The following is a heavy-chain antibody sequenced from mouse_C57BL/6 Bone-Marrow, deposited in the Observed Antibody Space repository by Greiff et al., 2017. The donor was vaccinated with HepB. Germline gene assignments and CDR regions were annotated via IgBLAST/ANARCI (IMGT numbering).Heavy chain of an antibody. J-gene: IGHJ3*01. V-gene: IGHV1-64*01. Sequence: VQLQQSGAELVKPGASVKLSCKASGYTFTSYWMHWVKQRPGQGLEWIGMIHPNSGSTNYNEKFKSKATLTVDKSSSTAYMQLSSLTSEDSAVYYCARNRYYYGSSYGFAYWGQGTLVTVSA. CDR2: IHPNSGST. CDR1: GYTFTSYW. CDR3: ARNRYYYGSSYGFAY. D-gene: IGHD1-1*01.